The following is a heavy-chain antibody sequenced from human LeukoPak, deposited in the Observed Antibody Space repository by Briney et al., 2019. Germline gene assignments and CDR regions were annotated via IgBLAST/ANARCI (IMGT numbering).Heavy chain of an antibody. J-gene: IGHJ4*02. CDR3: AIIVGATGYFDY. D-gene: IGHD1-26*01. Sequence: SETLSLTCAVYGGSFSGYYWSWIRQPPGKGLEWIGEINHSGSTNYNPSLKSRVTISVDTPKNQFSLKLSSVTAADTAVYYCAIIVGATGYFDYWGQGTLVTVSS. V-gene: IGHV4-34*01. CDR1: GGSFSGYY. CDR2: INHSGST.